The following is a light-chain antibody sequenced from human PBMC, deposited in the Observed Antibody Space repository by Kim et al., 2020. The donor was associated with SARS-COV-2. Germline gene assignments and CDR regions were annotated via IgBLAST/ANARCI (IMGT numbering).Light chain of an antibody. CDR2: STS. CDR1: ENIGSW. V-gene: IGKV1-12*01. J-gene: IGKJ4*01. CDR3: QQLNGFPLT. Sequence: SASVGDRVTITCRASENIGSWLAWYQQKPGKAPSLLNYSTSTLHSGVPSRFSGSGSGTDFTLTVSSLQPEDSAVYYCQQLNGFPLTFGGGTKVEI.